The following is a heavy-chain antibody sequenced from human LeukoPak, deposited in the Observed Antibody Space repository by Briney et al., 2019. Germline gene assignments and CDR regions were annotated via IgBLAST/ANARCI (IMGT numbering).Heavy chain of an antibody. V-gene: IGHV1-8*01. J-gene: IGHJ5*02. CDR2: MNPNSGNT. CDR1: GYTFTSYD. D-gene: IGHD3-10*01. CDR3: ARIMVRDLNWFDP. Sequence: GASVKVSCKASGYTFTSYDINWVRQATGQGLEWMGWMNPNSGNTGYAQKFQGRVPMTRNTSISTAYMELSSLRSEDTAVYYCARIMVRDLNWFDPWGQGTLVTVSS.